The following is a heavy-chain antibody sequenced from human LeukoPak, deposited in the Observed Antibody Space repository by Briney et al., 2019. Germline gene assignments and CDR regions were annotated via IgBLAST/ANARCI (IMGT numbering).Heavy chain of an antibody. CDR3: AKNRYVHYGMDV. D-gene: IGHD1-1*01. V-gene: IGHV3-23*01. CDR1: GFTFSSYA. Sequence: PGGSLRLSCAVSGFTFSSYAMTWVRQAPGKGLELVSAISGSGGSTYYADSVKGRFTISRDNSKNTLYLQMNSLRAEDTAVYYCAKNRYVHYGMDVWRQGTTVTVSS. CDR2: ISGSGGST. J-gene: IGHJ6*02.